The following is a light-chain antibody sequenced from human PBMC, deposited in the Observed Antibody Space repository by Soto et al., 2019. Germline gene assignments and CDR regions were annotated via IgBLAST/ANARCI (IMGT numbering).Light chain of an antibody. CDR2: KVS. CDR1: QSLVHSDGNTF. J-gene: IGKJ2*01. Sequence: VVMTQSPLSLPVTLGQPASISCRSSQSLVHSDGNTFLNWFQQRPGQSPRRLIYKVSNRDSGVPDRFSGSGSGTDCTLKISRVEAEDVGVYYCMQGTHWPPYTFGQGTKLEIK. CDR3: MQGTHWPPYT. V-gene: IGKV2-30*02.